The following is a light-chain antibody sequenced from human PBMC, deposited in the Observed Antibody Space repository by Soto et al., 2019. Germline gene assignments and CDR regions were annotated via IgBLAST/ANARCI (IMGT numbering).Light chain of an antibody. V-gene: IGLV2-23*03. J-gene: IGLJ3*02. Sequence: QSALTQPASVSGSPGQSITISCTGTSSDVGSYNLVSWYQQHPGKAPNLMIYDGSKRPSGVSNRFSGSKSGNTASLTISGLQAEDEADYYCCSYAGSSTFPWVFGGGTKLTVL. CDR3: CSYAGSSTFPWV. CDR2: DGS. CDR1: SSDVGSYNL.